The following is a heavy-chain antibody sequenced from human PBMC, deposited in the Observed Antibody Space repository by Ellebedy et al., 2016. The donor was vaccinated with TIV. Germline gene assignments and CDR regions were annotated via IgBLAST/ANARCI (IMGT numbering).Heavy chain of an antibody. CDR1: EFTFSNFA. V-gene: IGHV3-33*01. Sequence: PGGSLRLSCAGSEFTFSNFAMHWVRQAPGKGLEWVAVVWYDGSKKYYADSVTGRFTISRDNSKNTLFLQMSSLRAEDTAVYFCARRSTDFAFDSWGQGTLVTVSS. D-gene: IGHD3/OR15-3a*01. CDR3: ARRSTDFAFDS. J-gene: IGHJ4*02. CDR2: VWYDGSKK.